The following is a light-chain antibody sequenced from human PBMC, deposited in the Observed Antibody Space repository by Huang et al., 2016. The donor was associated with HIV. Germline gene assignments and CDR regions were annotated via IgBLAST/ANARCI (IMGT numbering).Light chain of an antibody. Sequence: EIVMTQSPATLSVSPGERATLSCRASQSITSNLAWYQRKPGQAPRLLIYAASTRATVIPARFSGSGSGTEFTLSISTLQSEDFAVYYCQQYNNWPPWTFGQGTKVEIK. J-gene: IGKJ1*01. CDR2: AAS. CDR3: QQYNNWPPWT. CDR1: QSITSN. V-gene: IGKV3-15*01.